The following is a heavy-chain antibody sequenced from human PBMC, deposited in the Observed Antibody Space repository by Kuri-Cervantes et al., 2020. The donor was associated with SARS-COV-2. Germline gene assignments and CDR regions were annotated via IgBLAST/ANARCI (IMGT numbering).Heavy chain of an antibody. Sequence: SVKVSCKASGGTFSSYAISWVRQAPGQGLEWMGGIIPIFGTANYAQKFQGRVTITADESTSTAYMELSSLRSEDTAVYYCARDHDYYDSSGYYGMDVWGQGTKVTVSS. CDR2: IIPIFGTA. CDR1: GGTFSSYA. J-gene: IGHJ6*02. V-gene: IGHV1-69*13. CDR3: ARDHDYYDSSGYYGMDV. D-gene: IGHD3-22*01.